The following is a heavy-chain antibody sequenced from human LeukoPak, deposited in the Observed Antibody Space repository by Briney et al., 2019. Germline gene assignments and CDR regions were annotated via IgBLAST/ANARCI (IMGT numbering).Heavy chain of an antibody. CDR2: IIPIFGTA. CDR3: ARDITIVRVHYFDY. J-gene: IGHJ4*02. D-gene: IGHD3-10*01. CDR1: GGTFSSYA. Sequence: SVKLSCKASGGTFSSYAISWVRQAPGQGLEWMGGIIPIFGTANYAQKFQGRVTITADESTSTAYMELSSLRSEDTAAYYCARDITIVRVHYFDYWGQGTLVTVSS. V-gene: IGHV1-69*13.